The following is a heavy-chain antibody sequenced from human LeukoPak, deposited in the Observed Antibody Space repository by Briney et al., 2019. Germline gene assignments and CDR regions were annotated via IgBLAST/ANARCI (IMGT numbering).Heavy chain of an antibody. V-gene: IGHV4-4*07. CDR3: ARGRNYYDSSGYYYESAFDI. D-gene: IGHD3-22*01. CDR1: GGSISSYY. CDR2: VYTSGST. Sequence: SETLSLTCTVSGGSISSYYWSWIRQPAGKGLEWIGRVYTSGSTNYNPSLKSRVTMSVDTSKNQFSLKLSSVTAADTAVYYCARGRNYYDSSGYYYESAFDIRGQGTMVTVSS. J-gene: IGHJ3*02.